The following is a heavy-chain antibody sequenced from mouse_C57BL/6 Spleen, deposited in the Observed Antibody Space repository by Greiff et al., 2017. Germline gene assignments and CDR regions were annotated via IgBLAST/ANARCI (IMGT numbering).Heavy chain of an antibody. D-gene: IGHD4-1*01. V-gene: IGHV10-1*01. CDR3: VWHNWDGAY. J-gene: IGHJ3*01. CDR2: IRSKSNNYAT. Sequence: EVQGVESGGGLVQPKGSLKLSCAASGFSFNTYAMNWVRQAPGKGLEWVARIRSKSNNYATYYADSVKDRFTISRDDSESMLYLHMNSLKSEDTAMYYFVWHNWDGAYLGQGTLVTVSA. CDR1: GFSFNTYA.